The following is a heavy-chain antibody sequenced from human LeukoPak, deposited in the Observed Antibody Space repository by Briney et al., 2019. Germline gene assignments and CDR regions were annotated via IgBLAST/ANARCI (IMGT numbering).Heavy chain of an antibody. V-gene: IGHV4-59*01. CDR1: GGSISSYY. CDR2: IYYSGST. J-gene: IGHJ3*02. Sequence: SETLSLTCTVSGGSISSYYWSWIRQPPGKGLEWIGYIYYSGSTNYNPSLKSRVTISVDTSKNQFSLKLSSVTAADTAVYYCARDNPRRVFDIWGQGTMVTVSS. CDR3: ARDNPRRVFDI.